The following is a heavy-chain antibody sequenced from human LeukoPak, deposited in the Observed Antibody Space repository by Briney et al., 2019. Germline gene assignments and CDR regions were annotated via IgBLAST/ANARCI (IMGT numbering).Heavy chain of an antibody. CDR3: ARGGTYYYDSMAY. V-gene: IGHV1-8*01. CDR1: GYTFTSYD. D-gene: IGHD3-22*01. J-gene: IGHJ4*02. CDR2: MNPNSGNT. Sequence: ASVKVSCKAPGYTFTSYDINWVRQATGQGLEWMGWMNPNSGNTGYAQKFQGRVTMTRDTSTNTVYMELSSLRSEDTAVYYCARGGTYYYDSMAYWGQGTLVTVSS.